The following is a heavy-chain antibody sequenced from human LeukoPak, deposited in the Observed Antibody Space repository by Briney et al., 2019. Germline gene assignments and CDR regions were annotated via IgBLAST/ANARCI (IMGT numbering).Heavy chain of an antibody. CDR2: INTNTGNP. V-gene: IGHV7-4-1*02. Sequence: ASVKVSCKASGYTFTSYAMNWVRQAPGQGLEWMGWINTNTGNPTYAQGFTGRFVFSLDTSVSTAYLQISSLKAEDTAVYYCARGTRRSIGGSGTDFDYWGQGTLVTVSS. J-gene: IGHJ4*02. CDR1: GYTFTSYA. D-gene: IGHD2-8*02. CDR3: ARGTRRSIGGSGTDFDY.